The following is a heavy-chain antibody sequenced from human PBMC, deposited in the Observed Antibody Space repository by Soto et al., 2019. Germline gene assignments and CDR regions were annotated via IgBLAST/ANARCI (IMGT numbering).Heavy chain of an antibody. CDR1: GGSFRRYA. Sequence: QVLLVQSGAEVKKPGSSVKVSCKVSGGSFRRYAISWVRQAPGQGLEWMGGIIPILGSPNYAQKFQDRVTIIADESTSTTYMELSSLRSEDAAVYYCASRERVDAFDIWGQGTMVIVSS. CDR2: IIPILGSP. D-gene: IGHD1-26*01. J-gene: IGHJ3*02. CDR3: ASRERVDAFDI. V-gene: IGHV1-69*01.